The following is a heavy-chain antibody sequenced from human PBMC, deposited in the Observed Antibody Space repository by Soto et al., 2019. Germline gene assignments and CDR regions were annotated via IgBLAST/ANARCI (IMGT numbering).Heavy chain of an antibody. Sequence: GASVKVSCKASGGTFSSYAISWVRQAPGQGLEWMGGIIPIFGTANYAQKFQGRVTITADESTSTAYMELSSLRSEDTAVYYCARAGVATIIPNAFDIWGQGTMVTVS. CDR1: GGTFSSYA. CDR3: ARAGVATIIPNAFDI. CDR2: IIPIFGTA. J-gene: IGHJ3*02. V-gene: IGHV1-69*13. D-gene: IGHD5-12*01.